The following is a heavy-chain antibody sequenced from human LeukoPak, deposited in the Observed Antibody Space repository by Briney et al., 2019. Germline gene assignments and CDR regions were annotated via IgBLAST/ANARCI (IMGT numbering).Heavy chain of an antibody. D-gene: IGHD3-22*01. CDR1: GFTFNSYA. Sequence: GRSLRLSCAASGFTFNSYAMHWVRQAPGKGLEWVAVISYDGSNKYYADSVKGRFTISRDNSKNTLYLQMNSLRAEDTAVYYCARDRPDSSGYSFDYWGQGTLVTVSS. J-gene: IGHJ4*02. CDR3: ARDRPDSSGYSFDY. V-gene: IGHV3-30-3*01. CDR2: ISYDGSNK.